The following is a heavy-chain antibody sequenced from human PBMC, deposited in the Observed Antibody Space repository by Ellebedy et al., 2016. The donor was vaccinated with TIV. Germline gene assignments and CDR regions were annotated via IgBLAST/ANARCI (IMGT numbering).Heavy chain of an antibody. CDR3: ARGREDIVVVVAARTYYFDY. V-gene: IGHV4-39*07. CDR1: GGSISSSSYY. D-gene: IGHD2-15*01. J-gene: IGHJ4*02. CDR2: INHSGST. Sequence: SETLSLTCTVSGGSISSSSYYWSWIRQPPGKGLEWIGEINHSGSTNYNPSLKSRVTISVDTSKNQFSLKLSSVTAADTAVYYCARGREDIVVVVAARTYYFDYWGQGTLVTVSS.